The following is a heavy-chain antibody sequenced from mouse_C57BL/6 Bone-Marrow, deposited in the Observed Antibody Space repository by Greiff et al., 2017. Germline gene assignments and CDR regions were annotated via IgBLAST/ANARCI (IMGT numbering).Heavy chain of an antibody. V-gene: IGHV3-6*01. Sequence: VQLQQSGPGLVKPSQSLSLTCSVTGYSITSGYYWNWIRQFPGNKLEWMGYISYDGSNNYNPSLKNRISITRDTSKNQFFLKLNSVTTEDTATXYCAREGIYYGNSYWYFDVWGTGTTVTVAS. J-gene: IGHJ1*03. CDR3: AREGIYYGNSYWYFDV. CDR1: GYSITSGYY. CDR2: ISYDGSN. D-gene: IGHD2-1*01.